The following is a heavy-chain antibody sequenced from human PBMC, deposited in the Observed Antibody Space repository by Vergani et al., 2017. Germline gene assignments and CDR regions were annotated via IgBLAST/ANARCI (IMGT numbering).Heavy chain of an antibody. Sequence: EVQLVESGGGLVKPGGSLRLSCAASGFTFSSYSMNWVRQAPGKGLEWVSSISSSSSYHYYADSVKGRFTIARDNTKNSLYLQMNSLRAEDTAVYYCARDRTAIVDGFDYWGQGTLVTVSS. D-gene: IGHD5-12*01. V-gene: IGHV3-21*01. CDR2: ISSSSSYH. J-gene: IGHJ4*02. CDR3: ARDRTAIVDGFDY. CDR1: GFTFSSYS.